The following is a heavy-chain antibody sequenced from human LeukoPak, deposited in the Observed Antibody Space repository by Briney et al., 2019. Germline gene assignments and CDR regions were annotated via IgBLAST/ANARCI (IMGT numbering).Heavy chain of an antibody. Sequence: ASVKVSCKASGYTFTSYGISWVRQAPGQGLEWMGWISAYNGNTNYAQKLQGRVTMTTDTSTSTANMELRSLRSDDTAVYYCARARGGSSGWYDYWGQGTLVTVSS. D-gene: IGHD6-19*01. CDR3: ARARGGSSGWYDY. J-gene: IGHJ4*02. CDR2: ISAYNGNT. CDR1: GYTFTSYG. V-gene: IGHV1-18*01.